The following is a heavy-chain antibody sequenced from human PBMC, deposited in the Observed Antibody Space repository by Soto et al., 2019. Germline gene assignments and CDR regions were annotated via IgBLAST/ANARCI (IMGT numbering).Heavy chain of an antibody. D-gene: IGHD3-10*01. CDR1: GYTFTSYY. CDR2: INPSGGST. Sequence: QVQLVQSGAEVKKPGASVKVSCKASGYTFTSYYMHWVRQAPGQGLEWMGIINPSGGSTSYAQKFQVRVTMTRDTSTSTVYMELSSLRSEDTAVYYCARAVGSGSYYSPFDYWGQGTLVTVSS. CDR3: ARAVGSGSYYSPFDY. V-gene: IGHV1-46*03. J-gene: IGHJ4*02.